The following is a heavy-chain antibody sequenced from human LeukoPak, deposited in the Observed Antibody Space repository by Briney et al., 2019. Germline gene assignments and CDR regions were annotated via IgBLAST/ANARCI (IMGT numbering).Heavy chain of an antibody. CDR1: GFSFSSYT. CDR2: ISSSGGST. CDR3: ARRGSYSAEYFQH. D-gene: IGHD1-26*01. V-gene: IGHV3-64*01. J-gene: IGHJ1*01. Sequence: GGPLRLSCAASGFSFSSYTMHWVRQAPGKGLEYVSAISSSGGSTYYVNSVKGRFTISRDNSKNTLYLQMGSLRAEDMAVYYCARRGSYSAEYFQHWGQGTLVTVSS.